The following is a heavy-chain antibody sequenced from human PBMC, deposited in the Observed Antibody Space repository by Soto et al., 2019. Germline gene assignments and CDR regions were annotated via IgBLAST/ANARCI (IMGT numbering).Heavy chain of an antibody. J-gene: IGHJ5*02. D-gene: IGHD2-15*01. CDR3: ARVPILGYCSGGSCYRNWFDT. CDR2: INHSGST. CDR1: GGSFSGYY. V-gene: IGHV4-34*01. Sequence: SETLSLTCAVYGGSFSGYYWSWIRQPPGKGLEWIGEINHSGSTNYNPSLKSRVTISVDTSKNQFSLKLSSVTAADTAVYYCARVPILGYCSGGSCYRNWFDTWGQGTLVPVSS.